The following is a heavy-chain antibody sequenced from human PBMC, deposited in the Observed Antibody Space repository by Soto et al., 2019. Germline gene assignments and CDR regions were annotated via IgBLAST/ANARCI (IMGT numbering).Heavy chain of an antibody. D-gene: IGHD3-3*01. CDR3: ASRLRFLEWSHRGYYGMDV. CDR2: IISIFGTA. CDR1: GGTFSSYA. Sequence: SVKVSCKASGGTFSSYAISWVRQAPGQGLEWMGGIISIFGTANYAQKFQGRVTITADESTSTAYMELSSLRSEDTAVYYCASRLRFLEWSHRGYYGMDVWGQGTTVTVSS. V-gene: IGHV1-69*13. J-gene: IGHJ6*02.